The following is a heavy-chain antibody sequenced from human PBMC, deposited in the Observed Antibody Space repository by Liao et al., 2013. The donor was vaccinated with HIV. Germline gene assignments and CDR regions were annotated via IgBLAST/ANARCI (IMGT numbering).Heavy chain of an antibody. CDR2: IYYSGST. J-gene: IGHJ5*02. V-gene: IGHV4-59*01. Sequence: QVQLQESGPGLVKPSETLSLTCTVSGGSISSYYWSWIRQPPGKGLEWIGYIYYSGSTNYNPSLKSRVTISVDTSKNQFSLKLSSVTAADTAVYYCARAQWVYCSSTSCPRADWFDPWGQGTLVTVSS. CDR1: GGSISSYY. D-gene: IGHD2-2*01. CDR3: ARAQWVYCSSTSCPRADWFDP.